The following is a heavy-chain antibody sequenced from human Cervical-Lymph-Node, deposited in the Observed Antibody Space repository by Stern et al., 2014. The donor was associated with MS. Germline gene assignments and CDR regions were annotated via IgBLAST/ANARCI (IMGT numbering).Heavy chain of an antibody. CDR3: TRGASSAAWYKHAVDV. V-gene: IGHV1-69*01. J-gene: IGHJ6*02. D-gene: IGHD1-14*01. Sequence: VQLVESGAEVQKPGSSVKVSCKASGDTSNTDAIHWVRQAPGQGPEWMGGIIPVFGTPVYAQRFKGRVSIAADESTATDYMELSSLRSDDTAVYYCTRGASSAAWYKHAVDVWGQGTTVTVSS. CDR2: IIPVFGTP. CDR1: GDTSNTDA.